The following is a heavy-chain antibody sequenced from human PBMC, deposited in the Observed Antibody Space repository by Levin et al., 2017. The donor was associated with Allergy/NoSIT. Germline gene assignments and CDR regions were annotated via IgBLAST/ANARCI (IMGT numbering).Heavy chain of an antibody. CDR1: GGSFSGYY. D-gene: IGHD3-3*01. V-gene: IGHV4-34*01. CDR2: INHSGST. J-gene: IGHJ2*01. CDR3: ARYPWRRFWYFDL. Sequence: GSLRLSCAVYGGSFSGYYWSWIRQPPGKGLEWIGEINHSGSTNYNPSLKSRVTISVDTSKNQFSLKLSSVTAADTAVYYCARYPWRRFWYFDLWGRGTLVTVSS.